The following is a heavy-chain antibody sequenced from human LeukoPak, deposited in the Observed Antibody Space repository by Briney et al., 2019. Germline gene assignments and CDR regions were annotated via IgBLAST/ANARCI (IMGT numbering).Heavy chain of an antibody. CDR3: ARGLTSMPPGGY. J-gene: IGHJ4*02. Sequence: RTSETLSLTCAVYGGSFSDYYWSWIRQPPGKGRKWIGEINHSGSTNYNPSLKSRVTILVDTSKNQFSLKLSSVTAADTAVYYCARGLTSMPPGGYWGQGTLVTVSS. V-gene: IGHV4-34*01. CDR2: INHSGST. D-gene: IGHD2/OR15-2a*01. CDR1: GGSFSDYY.